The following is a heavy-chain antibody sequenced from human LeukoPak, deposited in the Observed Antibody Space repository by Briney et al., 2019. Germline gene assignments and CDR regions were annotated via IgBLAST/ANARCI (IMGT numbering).Heavy chain of an antibody. CDR3: TRGQPGGFDI. Sequence: GRSLRLSCAASGFTFSNYDMHWVRQSIGKGLEWVSRIGTAGDTNYPDSVKGRFTIFRENAKKSLYLQMNSLRTGDTAMYYCTRGQPGGFDIWGQGTMVTVSS. J-gene: IGHJ3*02. CDR1: GFTFSNYD. D-gene: IGHD1-14*01. CDR2: IGTAGDT. V-gene: IGHV3-13*01.